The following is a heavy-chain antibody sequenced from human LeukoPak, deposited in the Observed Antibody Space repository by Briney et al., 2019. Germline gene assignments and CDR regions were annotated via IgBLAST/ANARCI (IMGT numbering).Heavy chain of an antibody. V-gene: IGHV1-24*01. CDR3: ATEVGGTVTTVFDY. Sequence: ASEKVSCKVSGYTLTESSMHWVRQAPGKGLEWMGGFDPEDGETIYAQKFQGRVTMTEDTSTDTAYMELSSLRSEDTAVYYCATEVGGTVTTVFDYWGQGTLVTVSS. J-gene: IGHJ4*02. CDR1: GYTLTESS. CDR2: FDPEDGET. D-gene: IGHD4-17*01.